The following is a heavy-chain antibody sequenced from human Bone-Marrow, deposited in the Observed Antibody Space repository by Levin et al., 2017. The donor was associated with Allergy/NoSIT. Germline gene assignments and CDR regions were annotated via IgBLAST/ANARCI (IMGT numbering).Heavy chain of an antibody. CDR2: IRSKAYGGTT. Sequence: PGGSLRLSCTASGFTFGDYAMSWFRQAPGKGLEWVGFIRSKAYGGTTEYAASVKGRFTISRDDSKSIAYLQMNSLKTEDTAVYYCTRDGRGYCSGGSCYSYYWGQGTLVTVSS. CDR1: GFTFGDYA. V-gene: IGHV3-49*03. CDR3: TRDGRGYCSGGSCYSYY. J-gene: IGHJ4*02. D-gene: IGHD2-15*01.